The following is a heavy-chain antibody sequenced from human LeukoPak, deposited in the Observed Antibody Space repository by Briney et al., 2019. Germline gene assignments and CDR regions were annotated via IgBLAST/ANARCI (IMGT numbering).Heavy chain of an antibody. J-gene: IGHJ6*04. CDR3: ARGNVIMVRGVRDNYYYGMDV. Sequence: PSETLSLTCAVYGGSFSGYYWNWIRQPPGKGLEWIGEINHSGSTNYNPSLKSRVTISVDTSKNQFSLKLSSVTAADTAVYYCARGNVIMVRGVRDNYYYGMDVWGKGTTVTVSS. D-gene: IGHD3-10*01. V-gene: IGHV4-34*01. CDR2: INHSGST. CDR1: GGSFSGYY.